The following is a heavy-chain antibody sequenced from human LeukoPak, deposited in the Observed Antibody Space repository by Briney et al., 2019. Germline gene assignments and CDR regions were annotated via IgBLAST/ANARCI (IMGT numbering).Heavy chain of an antibody. J-gene: IGHJ6*04. D-gene: IGHD3-10*02. CDR2: ISWNSGSI. CDR3: AELGITMIGGV. CDR1: GFTFDDYA. Sequence: QAGGSLRLSCAASGFTFDDYAMHWVRQAPGKGLEWVSGISWNSGSIGYAHSVKGRFTISRDNAKNSLYLQMNSLRAEDTAVYYCAELGITMIGGVWGKGTTVTISS. V-gene: IGHV3-9*01.